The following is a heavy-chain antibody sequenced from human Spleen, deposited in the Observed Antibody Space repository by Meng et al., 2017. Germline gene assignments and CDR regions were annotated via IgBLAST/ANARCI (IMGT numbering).Heavy chain of an antibody. CDR1: GYTFTSYG. V-gene: IGHV1-46*01. D-gene: IGHD3-10*01. Sequence: ASVKVSCKASGYTFTSYGISWVRQAPGQGLEWMGIINPSGGSTSYAQKFQGRVTMTRDTSISTAYMELSWLRSDDTAVYYCAREGLRSASYWDPYYYYGLDVWGQGTTVTVSS. CDR3: AREGLRSASYWDPYYYYGLDV. CDR2: INPSGGST. J-gene: IGHJ6*02.